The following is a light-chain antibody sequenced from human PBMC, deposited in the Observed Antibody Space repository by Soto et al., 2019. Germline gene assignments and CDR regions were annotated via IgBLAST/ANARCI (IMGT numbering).Light chain of an antibody. CDR3: SSYTSSSTFVV. J-gene: IGLJ2*01. V-gene: IGLV2-14*03. Sequence: QSALTQPASVSGSPGQSITISCTGTSSDVGGYNYVSWYQRHPGKAPKLMIYDVSNRPSGVSNRFSGSKSGNTASLTISGLQAEDEADYYCSSYTSSSTFVVFGEGTKVTVL. CDR2: DVS. CDR1: SSDVGGYNY.